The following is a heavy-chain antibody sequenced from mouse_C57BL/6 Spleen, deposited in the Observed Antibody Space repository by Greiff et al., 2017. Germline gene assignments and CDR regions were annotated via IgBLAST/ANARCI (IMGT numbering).Heavy chain of an antibody. V-gene: IGHV1-7*01. CDR1: GYTFTSYW. CDR2: INPNSGYT. Sequence: QVQLQQSGAELVKPGASVKLSCKASGYTFTSYWMHWVKQRPGQGLEWIGYINPNSGYTKYNQKFKDKATLTADKSSSTAYMQLSSLTYEDSAVXYCARSGSCYYCDYWGQGTTLTVSS. CDR3: ARSGSCYYCDY. D-gene: IGHD3-2*02. J-gene: IGHJ2*01.